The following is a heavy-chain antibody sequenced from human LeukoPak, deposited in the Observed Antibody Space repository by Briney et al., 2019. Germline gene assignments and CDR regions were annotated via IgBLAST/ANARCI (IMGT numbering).Heavy chain of an antibody. D-gene: IGHD5-18*01. CDR2: ISSSSYI. J-gene: IGHJ3*02. CDR3: ARSYGDDAFDI. Sequence: PGGSLRLSCAASGFTFSSYSMNWVRQAPGKGLEWVSSISSSSYIYYADSVKGRFTISRDNAKNSLYLQMNSLRAEDTAVYYCARSYGDDAFDIWGQGTMVTVSS. CDR1: GFTFSSYS. V-gene: IGHV3-21*01.